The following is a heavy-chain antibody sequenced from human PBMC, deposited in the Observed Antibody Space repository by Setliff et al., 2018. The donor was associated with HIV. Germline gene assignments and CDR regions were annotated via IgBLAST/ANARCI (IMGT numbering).Heavy chain of an antibody. V-gene: IGHV4-34*01. J-gene: IGHJ5*02. Sequence: SETLSLTCAFYGGPLSAHHWGWIRQSPGKGLEWIGEINHSGSSKYNPSLKSRVTMSVDTSKNQFSLKLSSVTAADSAVYYCARVGTTVTTRETYKWFDPWGQGTLVTVS. D-gene: IGHD4-17*01. CDR3: ARVGTTVTTRETYKWFDP. CDR2: INHSGSS. CDR1: GGPLSAHH.